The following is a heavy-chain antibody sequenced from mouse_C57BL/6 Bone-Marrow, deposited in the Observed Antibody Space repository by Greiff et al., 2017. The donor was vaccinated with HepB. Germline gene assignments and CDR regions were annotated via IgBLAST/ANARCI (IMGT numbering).Heavy chain of an antibody. CDR3: ARSGYDWGGYYAMDY. CDR1: GYAFSSYW. J-gene: IGHJ4*01. V-gene: IGHV1-80*01. Sequence: VQLQQSGAELVKPGASVKISCKASGYAFSSYWMNWVKQRPGKGLEWIGQIYPGDGDTNYNGKFKGKATLTADKSSSTAYMQLSSLTSEDSAVYFCARSGYDWGGYYAMDYWGQGTSVTVSS. CDR2: IYPGDGDT. D-gene: IGHD2-2*01.